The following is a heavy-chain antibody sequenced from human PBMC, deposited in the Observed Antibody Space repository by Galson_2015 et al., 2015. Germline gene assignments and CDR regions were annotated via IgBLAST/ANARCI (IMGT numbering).Heavy chain of an antibody. CDR1: EFTFSDYY. V-gene: IGHV3-11*06. J-gene: IGHJ3*02. CDR2: ISSSSSYT. D-gene: IGHD3-22*01. CDR3: ARSLTYYYDSSGYYSGDGDAFDI. Sequence: SLRLSCAASEFTFSDYYMSWIRQAPGKGLEWVSYISSSSSYTNYADSVKGRFTISRDNAKNSLYLQMNSLRAEDTAVYYCARSLTYYYDSSGYYSGDGDAFDIWGQGTMVTVSS.